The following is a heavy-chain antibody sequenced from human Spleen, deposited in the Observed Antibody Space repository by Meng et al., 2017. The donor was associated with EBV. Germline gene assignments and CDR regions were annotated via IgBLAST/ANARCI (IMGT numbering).Heavy chain of an antibody. D-gene: IGHD2-8*01. CDR1: GDAITNNNW. J-gene: IGHJ4*02. CDR2: IYHSGST. V-gene: IGHV4-4*02. CDR3: ARTGVGLAFDY. Sequence: GKLRESGQGLVKPSGTLSLSCGVSGDAITNNNWWTWVRQPPGKGLEWIGEIYHSGSTNYNPSLQSRATISVDMSKKQFSLKVRSVTAADTAVYYCARTGVGLAFDYWGLGTLVTVSS.